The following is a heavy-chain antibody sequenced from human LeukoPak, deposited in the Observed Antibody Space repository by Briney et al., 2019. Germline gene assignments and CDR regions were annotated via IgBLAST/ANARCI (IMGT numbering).Heavy chain of an antibody. J-gene: IGHJ3*02. Sequence: GASVKVSCKASGYTFSNYGITWVRQAPGQGLEWMGWISAYNGKTNYAQKFQGRVTMTTDSSTSTAYMEVRSLRSDDTAVYYCAKAGYFDALDIWGQGTMVTVSS. V-gene: IGHV1-18*01. CDR3: AKAGYFDALDI. D-gene: IGHD1-26*01. CDR1: GYTFSNYG. CDR2: ISAYNGKT.